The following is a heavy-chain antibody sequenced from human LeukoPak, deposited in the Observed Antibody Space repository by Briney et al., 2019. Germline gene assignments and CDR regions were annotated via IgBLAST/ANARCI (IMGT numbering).Heavy chain of an antibody. D-gene: IGHD3-22*01. CDR3: AKGTNYYDSSGYRWDYFDY. V-gene: IGHV3-30*02. J-gene: IGHJ4*02. CDR1: RFTFSSYA. Sequence: GGSLRLSCAASRFTFSSYAMHWVRQAPGKGLEWVAFIWSDGTNKYYSDSVKGRFTISRDNSKNTLYLQMNSLRAEDTAVYYCAKGTNYYDSSGYRWDYFDYWGQGTLVTVSS. CDR2: IWSDGTNK.